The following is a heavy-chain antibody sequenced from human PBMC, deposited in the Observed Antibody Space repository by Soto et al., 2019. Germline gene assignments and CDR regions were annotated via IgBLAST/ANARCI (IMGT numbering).Heavy chain of an antibody. V-gene: IGHV3-21*01. CDR2: ISKGSDYI. Sequence: VHLVESGGGLVKPGGSLRLTCAASGFSFSDYTMNWVRQAPGKGLEWVSSISKGSDYIFYADKVKGRFTISRDNARNSLHLQMTSLRVEDTAVYYCAKDSGCVNNACAYDPWGQGTLVTVSS. D-gene: IGHD1-20*01. J-gene: IGHJ5*02. CDR1: GFSFSDYT. CDR3: AKDSGCVNNACAYDP.